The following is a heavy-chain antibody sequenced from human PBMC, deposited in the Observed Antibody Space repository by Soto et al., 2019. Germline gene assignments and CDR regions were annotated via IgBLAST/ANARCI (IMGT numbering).Heavy chain of an antibody. CDR2: ISYDGSDK. Sequence: QVQLVESGGGVVQPGRSLRLSCAASGLTFSNYAVHWARQAPGKGPEWVVVISYDGSDKKYADSVKGRFTISRDNSKNTVYLQMNALRAEDTAVYYCTSEHEGDYWGQGTLVTVSS. CDR1: GLTFSNYA. J-gene: IGHJ4*02. D-gene: IGHD2-21*01. CDR3: TSEHEGDY. V-gene: IGHV3-30*03.